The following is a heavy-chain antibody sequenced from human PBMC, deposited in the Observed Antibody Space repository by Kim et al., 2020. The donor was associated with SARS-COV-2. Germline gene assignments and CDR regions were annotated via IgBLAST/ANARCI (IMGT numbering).Heavy chain of an antibody. D-gene: IGHD1-26*01. J-gene: IGHJ4*02. CDR1: GGSFSGYY. CDR3: ARGSTHRHIVGATYSSYFDY. Sequence: SETLSLTCAVYGGSFSGYYWSWIRQPPGKGLEWIGEINHSGSTNYNPSLKSRVTISVDTSKNQFSLKLSSVTAADTAVYYCARGSTHRHIVGATYSSYFDYWGQGTLVTVSS. CDR2: INHSGST. V-gene: IGHV4-34*01.